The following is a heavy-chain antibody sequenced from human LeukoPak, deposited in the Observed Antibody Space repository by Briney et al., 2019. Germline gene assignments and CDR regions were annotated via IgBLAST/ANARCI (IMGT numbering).Heavy chain of an antibody. Sequence: QPGGSLRLSCAASGFTFSSYAMHWVRQAPGKGLEWVAVISYDGSNKYYADSVKGRFTISRDNSKNTLYLQMNSLRAEDTAVYYCAGSPIYSYYFDYWGQGTLVTVSS. J-gene: IGHJ4*02. CDR3: AGSPIYSYYFDY. V-gene: IGHV3-30*04. CDR1: GFTFSSYA. D-gene: IGHD5-18*01. CDR2: ISYDGSNK.